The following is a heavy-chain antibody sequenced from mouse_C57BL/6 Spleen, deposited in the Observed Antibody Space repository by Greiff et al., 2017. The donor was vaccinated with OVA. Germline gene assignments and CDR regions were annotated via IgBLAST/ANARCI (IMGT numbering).Heavy chain of an antibody. D-gene: IGHD3-2*02. CDR3: ARQGTAQTTTFFAY. V-gene: IGHV1-55*01. CDR1: GYTFTSYW. J-gene: IGHJ3*01. Sequence: QVQLQQSGAELVKPGASVKMSCKASGYTFTSYWITWVKQRPGQGLEWIGDIYPGSGSTNYTEKFKSKATLTVDTSSSTAYMQLSSLTSEDSAVDYCARQGTAQTTTFFAYWGQGTLVTVSA. CDR2: IYPGSGST.